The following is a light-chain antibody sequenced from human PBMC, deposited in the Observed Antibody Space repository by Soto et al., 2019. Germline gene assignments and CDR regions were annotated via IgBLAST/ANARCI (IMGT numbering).Light chain of an antibody. Sequence: DIQMTQSPSSLSASVGDRVTITCRPSQSIGTYLYWYQQKPGKAPKVLIYDASNLQSGVPSRFSGSGSGTEFTLTISSLQTEDFATYYCQQIHGVFGHGTKVEIK. J-gene: IGKJ1*01. CDR1: QSIGTY. CDR3: QQIHGV. CDR2: DAS. V-gene: IGKV1-39*01.